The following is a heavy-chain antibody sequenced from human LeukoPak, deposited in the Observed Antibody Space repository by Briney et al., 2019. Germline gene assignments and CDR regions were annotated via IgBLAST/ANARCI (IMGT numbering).Heavy chain of an antibody. CDR1: GFTFGSYA. CDR3: AKCNSEDYYGSY. J-gene: IGHJ4*02. Sequence: GGSLRLSCAASGFTFGSYAMSWVRQAPGKGLEWVSAISGSGGSTYYADSVKGRFTISRDNSKNTLYLLMNSLRAEDTAVYYCAKCNSEDYYGSYWGQGTLVTVSS. D-gene: IGHD3-10*01. CDR2: ISGSGGST. V-gene: IGHV3-23*01.